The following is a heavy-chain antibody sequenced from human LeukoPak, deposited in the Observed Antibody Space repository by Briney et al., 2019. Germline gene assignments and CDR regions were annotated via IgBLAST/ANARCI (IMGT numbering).Heavy chain of an antibody. J-gene: IGHJ4*02. D-gene: IGHD3-22*01. V-gene: IGHV4-34*01. CDR3: ARAPDSSGFAIDY. CDR1: GGSFSGYY. Sequence: SETLSLTCAVYGGSFSGYYWSWIRQSPGKGLEWIGEINHSGSTNYNPSLKSRVTISVDTSKNQFSLKLSSVTAADTAVYYCARAPDSSGFAIDYWGQGTLVTVSS. CDR2: INHSGST.